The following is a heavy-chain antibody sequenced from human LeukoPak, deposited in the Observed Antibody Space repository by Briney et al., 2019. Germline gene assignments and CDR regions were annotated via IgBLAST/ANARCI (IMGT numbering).Heavy chain of an antibody. CDR1: GFTFSSYA. V-gene: IGHV3-23*01. J-gene: IGHJ4*02. Sequence: GGSLRLSCAASGFTFSSYAMSWVRQAPGKGLEWVSAISGSGGSTYYADSVKGRFTISRDNSKNTLYLQMNSLRAEDTAVYYCAKAQDIVEVETPRVYYFDYWGQGTLVTVSS. CDR2: ISGSGGST. D-gene: IGHD2-2*01. CDR3: AKAQDIVEVETPRVYYFDY.